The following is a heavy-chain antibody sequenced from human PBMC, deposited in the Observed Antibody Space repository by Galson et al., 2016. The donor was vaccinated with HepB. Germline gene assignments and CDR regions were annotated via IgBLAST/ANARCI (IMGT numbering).Heavy chain of an antibody. V-gene: IGHV5-51*01. J-gene: IGHJ5*02. CDR3: ARQVAHPRTNRFDP. Sequence: QSGAEVKKPGESLRISCKGSGYNFTSYWIGWVRQKTGKGLEWMGIIYPGDSDTRYSPSCQGKVPISADKSISTASLQWSSLKASDTAMYYWARQVAHPRTNRFDPWGHGTLVTVSS. CDR1: GYNFTSYW. D-gene: IGHD6-6*01. CDR2: IYPGDSDT.